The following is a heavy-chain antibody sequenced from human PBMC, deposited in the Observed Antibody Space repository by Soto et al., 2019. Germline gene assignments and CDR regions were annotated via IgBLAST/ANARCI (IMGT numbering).Heavy chain of an antibody. Sequence: QVQLVQSGAEVKKPGSSVKVSCKASGGTFSSYAISWVRQAPGQGLEWMGGIIPIFGTANYAQKFQGRVTITADEFTXRXFMELSSLRSEDTAVYYCARRGTVAAAVYYYYGMDVWGQGTTVTVSS. CDR1: GGTFSSYA. CDR3: ARRGTVAAAVYYYYGMDV. CDR2: IIPIFGTA. V-gene: IGHV1-69*12. J-gene: IGHJ6*02. D-gene: IGHD6-13*01.